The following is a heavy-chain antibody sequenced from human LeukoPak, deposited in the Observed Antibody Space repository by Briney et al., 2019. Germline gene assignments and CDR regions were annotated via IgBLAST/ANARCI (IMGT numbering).Heavy chain of an antibody. CDR1: GYSFTNYW. Sequence: GESLKISCKGSGYSFTNYWIGWVRQKPGKGLEWVGIIHPADSDTRYSPSFQGQVTMSADKSISTASLRWSSLKASDTAMYYCARLHSNYWFDPWGQGTLVTVSS. V-gene: IGHV5-51*01. J-gene: IGHJ5*02. CDR3: ARLHSNYWFDP. CDR2: IHPADSDT.